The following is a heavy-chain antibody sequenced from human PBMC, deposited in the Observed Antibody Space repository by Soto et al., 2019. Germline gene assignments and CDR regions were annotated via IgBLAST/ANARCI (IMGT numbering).Heavy chain of an antibody. CDR3: ARDTYYYGSGSYSP. CDR2: IRNKTHSYST. J-gene: IGHJ5*02. D-gene: IGHD3-10*01. V-gene: IGHV3-72*01. CDR1: GFTFGDHY. Sequence: PGGSLRLSCAVSGFTFGDHYIDWVRQAPGKGLEWIGRIRNKTHSYSTAYAASVRGRFTLSRDDSMNSVYLQMNSLKTEDTAVYYCARDTYYYGSGSYSPWGQGTLVTVSS.